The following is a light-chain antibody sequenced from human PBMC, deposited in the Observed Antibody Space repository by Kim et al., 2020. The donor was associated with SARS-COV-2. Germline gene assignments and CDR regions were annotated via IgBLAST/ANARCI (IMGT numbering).Light chain of an antibody. Sequence: ASVGDRVTITCRASQSMSSYLNWYQHKPGKVPKLLIYAASSLQSGVPSRFSGSGSGTDFTLTISSLQPEDFATYYCQQSYSTPFTFGPGTKVDIK. V-gene: IGKV1-39*01. CDR2: AAS. CDR1: QSMSSY. CDR3: QQSYSTPFT. J-gene: IGKJ3*01.